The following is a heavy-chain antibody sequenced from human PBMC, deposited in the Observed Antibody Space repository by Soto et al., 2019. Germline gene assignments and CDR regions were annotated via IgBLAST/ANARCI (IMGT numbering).Heavy chain of an antibody. CDR2: ISYDGSNK. CDR1: GFTFSSYG. CDR3: AKYLGERTAYYDFWSGYYKGGVFYGMDV. J-gene: IGHJ6*02. Sequence: QVQLVESGGGVVQPGRSLRLSCAASGFTFSSYGMHWVRQAPGKGLEWVAVISYDGSNKYYADSVKGRFTISRDNSKNTRYLQMNSLRAEDTAVYYCAKYLGERTAYYDFWSGYYKGGVFYGMDVWGQGTTVTVSS. D-gene: IGHD3-3*01. V-gene: IGHV3-30*18.